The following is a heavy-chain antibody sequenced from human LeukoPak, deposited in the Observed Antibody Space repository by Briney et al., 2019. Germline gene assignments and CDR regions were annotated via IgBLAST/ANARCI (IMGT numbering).Heavy chain of an antibody. CDR3: AREGFLRRRDFDY. V-gene: IGHV3-74*01. D-gene: IGHD3-3*01. J-gene: IGHJ4*02. Sequence: GGSLRLSCAASGFTFNNYWMHWVRQAPGKGLVWVSRINTEGSSATYADSVKGRFTISRDNAKSTLYLQMTSLRAEDTAVYYCAREGFLRRRDFDYWGQGTLVTVSS. CDR2: INTEGSSA. CDR1: GFTFNNYW.